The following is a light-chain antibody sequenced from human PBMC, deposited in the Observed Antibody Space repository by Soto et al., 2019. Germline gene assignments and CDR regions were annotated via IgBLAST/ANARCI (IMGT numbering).Light chain of an antibody. Sequence: QAVVTQEPSLTVSPGGTVTLTCGSSTGAVTSGHYPYWFQQKPGQAPRTLIYDATNKHSWTPARFSGSLLGGKAALTLSGAQPEDEADYYCLLSYNGARVFGGGIKLTVL. V-gene: IGLV7-46*01. CDR2: DAT. CDR1: TGAVTSGHY. CDR3: LLSYNGARV. J-gene: IGLJ3*02.